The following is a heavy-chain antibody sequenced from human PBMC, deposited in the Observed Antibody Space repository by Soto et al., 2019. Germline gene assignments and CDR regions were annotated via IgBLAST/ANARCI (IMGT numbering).Heavy chain of an antibody. V-gene: IGHV4-59*01. CDR1: GGSMSRYY. CDR3: ARDLTISSTDGPLDP. Sequence: PSETLSLTCTVSGGSMSRYYWTWIRQPPGKGLEWIGNIHYTGSTNYNPSLKSRVTILLGTSTSQFSLKVSSVTAADTAVYYCARDLTISSTDGPLDPWGHGTLVTVPQ. CDR2: IHYTGST. J-gene: IGHJ5*02. D-gene: IGHD1-1*01.